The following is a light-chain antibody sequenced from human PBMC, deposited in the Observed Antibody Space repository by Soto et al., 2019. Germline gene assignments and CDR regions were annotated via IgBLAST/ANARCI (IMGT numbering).Light chain of an antibody. CDR1: RSVSIY. J-gene: IGKJ1*01. Sequence: EIVVTQSPATLSLSPGDRATLSCRASRSVSIYLAWYQQKPGQAPRLLIYDTSHRAAGIPARFSGSGSGTDFTLTISSLQSEDFAVYYCQQYNNWPPWTFGQGTKVEIK. CDR2: DTS. CDR3: QQYNNWPPWT. V-gene: IGKV3-11*01.